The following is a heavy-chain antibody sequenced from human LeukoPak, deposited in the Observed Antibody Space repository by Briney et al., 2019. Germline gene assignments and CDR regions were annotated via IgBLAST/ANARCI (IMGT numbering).Heavy chain of an antibody. CDR1: GGSISSSSYY. Sequence: SETLSLTCTVSGGSISSSSYYWGWIRQPPGKGLEWIGSIYYSGSTYYNPSLKSRVTISVDTSKNQFSLKLSSVTAADTAVYYCAKRKGSWAFDIWGQGTMVTVSS. V-gene: IGHV4-39*07. CDR2: IYYSGST. J-gene: IGHJ3*02. CDR3: AKRKGSWAFDI.